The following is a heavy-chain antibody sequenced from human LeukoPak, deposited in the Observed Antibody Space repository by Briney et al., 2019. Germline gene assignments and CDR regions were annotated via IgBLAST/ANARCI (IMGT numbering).Heavy chain of an antibody. CDR2: MNPNSGNT. V-gene: IGHV1-8*01. J-gene: IGHJ3*02. Sequence: ASVRVSCKASGYTFTNYDINWVRQAAGQGLEWMGWMNPNSGNTGYAQTFQGRVTMTRNTSISTAYMELSSLTSEDTAVYYCARESLLYAFDMWGQGTMVTVSS. CDR1: GYTFTNYD. CDR3: ARESLLYAFDM.